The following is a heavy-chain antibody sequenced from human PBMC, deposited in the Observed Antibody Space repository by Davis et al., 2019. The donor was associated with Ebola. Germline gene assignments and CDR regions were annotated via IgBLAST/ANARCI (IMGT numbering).Heavy chain of an antibody. CDR2: INPSGGST. CDR3: AGETGDGGGMDV. D-gene: IGHD7-27*01. Sequence: ASVKVSCKASGYTFITYYIHWVRQAPGQGLDWMGIINPSGGSTTYAQKFQGRVTMTRDTSTSTVYMELSSLRSEDTAVYYWAGETGDGGGMDVWGKGTTVTVSS. CDR1: GYTFITYY. V-gene: IGHV1-46*01. J-gene: IGHJ6*04.